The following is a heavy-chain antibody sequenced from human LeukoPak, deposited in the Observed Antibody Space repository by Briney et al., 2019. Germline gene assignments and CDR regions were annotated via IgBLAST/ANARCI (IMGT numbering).Heavy chain of an antibody. D-gene: IGHD6-13*01. CDR2: IYYSGTT. J-gene: IGHJ4*02. V-gene: IGHV4-39*07. CDR3: ARVNRIAAAGHYFDY. Sequence: SETLSLTCTVSGASISTIISYWGWIRQTPGKGLEWIGSIYYSGTTYYNPSLESRVTISVDTSKNQFSLKLSSVTAADTAVYYCARVNRIAAAGHYFDYWGQGTLVTVSS. CDR1: GASISTIISY.